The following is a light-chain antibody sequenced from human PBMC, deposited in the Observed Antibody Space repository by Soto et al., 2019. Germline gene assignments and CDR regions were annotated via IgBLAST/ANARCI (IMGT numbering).Light chain of an antibody. CDR2: GNS. CDR3: QSYDSSLSVV. V-gene: IGLV1-40*01. J-gene: IGLJ2*01. CDR1: TSNIGAGYD. Sequence: QSVLTQPPSVSGAPGQRVTISCTGSTSNIGAGYDVHWYQQLPGTAPKLLIYGNSNRPSGVPDRFSGSKSGTSASLAITGLQAEDDADYYCQSYDSSLSVVFGGGTQLPVL.